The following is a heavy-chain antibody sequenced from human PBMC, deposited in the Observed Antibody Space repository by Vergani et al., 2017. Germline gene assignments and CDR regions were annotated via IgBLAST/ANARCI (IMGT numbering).Heavy chain of an antibody. J-gene: IGHJ3*02. CDR2: ISNSGNTI. V-gene: IGHV3-11*01. D-gene: IGHD5-24*01. CDR1: GFSFSDHY. Sequence: QVQLVESGGGLVKPGGSLRLSCAASGFSFSDHYMTWIRQAPGKGLEWVSYISNSGNTIEYADSVKGRFSISRDNAKSSLFLQRDSLRAEDTAVYYCARDHRDYNNYPGTFDIWGQGSMVTVSS. CDR3: ARDHRDYNNYPGTFDI.